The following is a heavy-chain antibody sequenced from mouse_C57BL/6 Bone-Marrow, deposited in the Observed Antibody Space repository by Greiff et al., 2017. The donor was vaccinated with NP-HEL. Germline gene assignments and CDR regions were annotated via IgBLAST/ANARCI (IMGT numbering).Heavy chain of an antibody. J-gene: IGHJ2*01. CDR1: GYTFTSYW. Sequence: QVQLQQSGAELVKPGASVKLSCKASGYTFTSYWMHWVKQRPGQGLEWIGMIHPNSGSTNYNEKFKSKATLTVDKSSSTAYMQLSSLTSEDSAVYYCARYGTVVRALFDYWGQGTTLTVSS. V-gene: IGHV1-64*01. CDR2: IHPNSGST. D-gene: IGHD1-1*01. CDR3: ARYGTVVRALFDY.